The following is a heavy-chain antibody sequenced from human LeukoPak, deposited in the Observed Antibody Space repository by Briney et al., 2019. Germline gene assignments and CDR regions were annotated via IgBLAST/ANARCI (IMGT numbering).Heavy chain of an antibody. CDR3: ARAYYYGSGSYSSIPGDYYGMDV. D-gene: IGHD3-10*01. CDR2: INPNSGGT. J-gene: IGHJ6*02. Sequence: GASVKVSCKASGYTFTGYYMHWVRQAPGQGLEWMGWINPNSGGTNYAQKFQGWVTMTRDTSISTAYMELSRLRSDDTAVYYCARAYYYGSGSYSSIPGDYYGMDVWGQGTTVTVSS. V-gene: IGHV1-2*04. CDR1: GYTFTGYY.